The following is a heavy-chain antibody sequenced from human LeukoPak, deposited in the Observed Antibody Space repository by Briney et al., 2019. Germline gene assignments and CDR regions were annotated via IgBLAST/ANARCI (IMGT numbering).Heavy chain of an antibody. V-gene: IGHV3-49*04. D-gene: IGHD6-13*01. Sequence: GGSLRLSCAASGFTFSSYSMNWVRQAPGKGLEWVGFIRSKAYGGTTEYAASVKGRFTISRDDSKSIAYLQMNSLKTEDTAVYYCTRGGIAAAGTSYYFDYWGQGTLVTVSS. CDR2: IRSKAYGGTT. CDR3: TRGGIAAAGTSYYFDY. CDR1: GFTFSSYS. J-gene: IGHJ4*02.